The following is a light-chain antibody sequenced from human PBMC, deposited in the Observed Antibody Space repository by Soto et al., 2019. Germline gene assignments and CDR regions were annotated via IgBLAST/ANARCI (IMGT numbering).Light chain of an antibody. V-gene: IGLV2-23*01. J-gene: IGLJ2*01. CDR1: SSDVGSYNL. Sequence: QSVLTQPASVSGSPGQSITISCTGTSSDVGSYNLVSWYQQHPGKAPKLMIYEDTKRPSGVSNRFSGSNSVNTDSLTISGLQAEDEAYYYCCSYAGSRTAFGGGTKLTVL. CDR2: EDT. CDR3: CSYAGSRTA.